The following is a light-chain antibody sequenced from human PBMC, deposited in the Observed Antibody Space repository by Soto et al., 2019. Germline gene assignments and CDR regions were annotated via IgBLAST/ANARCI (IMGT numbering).Light chain of an antibody. CDR1: SSNIGAGYD. Sequence: QSVLTQPPSVSGAPGQRVTISCTGSSSNIGAGYDVHWYQQHPGTAPKLLIYGNSNRPSGVPDRFSGSKSGTSASLAITGLQAEDEADYYCQSSDSSLSGSVVFGGGTQLTVL. V-gene: IGLV1-40*01. J-gene: IGLJ2*01. CDR3: QSSDSSLSGSVV. CDR2: GNS.